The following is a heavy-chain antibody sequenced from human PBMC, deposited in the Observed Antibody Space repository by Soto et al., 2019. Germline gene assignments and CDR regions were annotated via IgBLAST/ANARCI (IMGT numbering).Heavy chain of an antibody. CDR2: IKSKTDGGTT. CDR1: GFTFSNAW. D-gene: IGHD2-8*01. V-gene: IGHV3-15*01. J-gene: IGHJ4*02. CDR3: TTEPMCTTDVCFTHPDY. Sequence: PGGSLRLSCAAYGFTFSNAWMSWVRQAPGKGLEWVGRIKSKTDGGTTDYAAPVKGRFTISRDDSKNTLYLQMNSLKTEDTAVYYCTTEPMCTTDVCFTHPDYWGQGTLVSVSS.